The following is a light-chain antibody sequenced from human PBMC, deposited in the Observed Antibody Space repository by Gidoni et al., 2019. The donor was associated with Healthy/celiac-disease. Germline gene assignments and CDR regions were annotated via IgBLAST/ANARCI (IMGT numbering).Light chain of an antibody. V-gene: IGLV1-40*01. CDR3: QSYDSSPYVV. Sequence: QSVLTQPPSVCGAPGQRVTISCTGSSSNIGAGYDVHWYQQLPGTAPKLLIYGNSNRPSGVPDRFSGSKSGTSASLAITGLQAEDEADYYCQSYDSSPYVVFGGGTKLTVL. CDR1: SSNIGAGYD. J-gene: IGLJ2*01. CDR2: GNS.